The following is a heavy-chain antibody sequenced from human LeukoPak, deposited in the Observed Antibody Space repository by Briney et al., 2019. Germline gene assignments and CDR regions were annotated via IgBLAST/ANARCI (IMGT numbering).Heavy chain of an antibody. V-gene: IGHV3-23*01. D-gene: IGHD2-21*02. CDR1: GFTFSSYA. J-gene: IGHJ3*02. CDR2: ISGSGGST. CDR3: ARDGVGDYAFDI. Sequence: GGSLRLSCAASGFTFSSYAMSWVRQAPGKGLEWVSAISGSGGSTYYADSVKGRFTISRDNSKNTLYLQMNSLRAEDTAVYYCARDGVGDYAFDIWGQGTMVTVSS.